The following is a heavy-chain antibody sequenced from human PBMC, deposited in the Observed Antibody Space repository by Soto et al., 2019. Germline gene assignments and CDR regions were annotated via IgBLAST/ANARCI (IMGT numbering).Heavy chain of an antibody. CDR3: ARHRYARSSSYLDY. CDR2: ISYRGST. Sequence: QVQLQESGPGLVKPSEPLSLTCTVSGGSINNYYWSWIRQPPGKGLEWIGYISYRGSTNYNPSLTSLVTMSRDTYKNQCALKLSSVTAADTAVNYCARHRYARSSSYLDYWGQGPLVTVSS. J-gene: IGHJ4*02. V-gene: IGHV4-59*08. D-gene: IGHD6-6*01. CDR1: GGSINNYY.